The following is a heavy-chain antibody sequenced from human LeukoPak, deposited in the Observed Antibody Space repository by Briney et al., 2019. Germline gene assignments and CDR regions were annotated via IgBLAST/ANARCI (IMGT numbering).Heavy chain of an antibody. CDR2: IYYSGST. CDR3: ARGPHYGDGNWFDP. V-gene: IGHV4-31*03. D-gene: IGHD4-17*01. CDR1: GGSISSGGYY. J-gene: IGHJ5*02. Sequence: PSQTLSLTCTVSGGSISSGGYYWSWIRQHPGKGLEWIGYIYYSGSTYYNPSLKSRVTISVDTSKNQFSLKLSSVTAADTAVYYCARGPHYGDGNWFDPWGQGTLVTVSS.